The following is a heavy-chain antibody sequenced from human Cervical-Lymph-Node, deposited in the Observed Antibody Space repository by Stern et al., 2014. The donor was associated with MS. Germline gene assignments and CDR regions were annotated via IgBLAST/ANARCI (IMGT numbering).Heavy chain of an antibody. CDR2: ISSSSSTI. Sequence: EVQLVESGGGLVQPGGSLRRSCAASGFTFSNYSMNWVRQAPGKGLEWVSYISSSSSTIYYADSVKGRFTISRDNAKNSLYLQMNSLRDEDTAVYYCAREDELGGTAWGQGTLVTVSS. CDR1: GFTFSNYS. D-gene: IGHD1-14*01. J-gene: IGHJ5*02. V-gene: IGHV3-48*02. CDR3: AREDELGGTA.